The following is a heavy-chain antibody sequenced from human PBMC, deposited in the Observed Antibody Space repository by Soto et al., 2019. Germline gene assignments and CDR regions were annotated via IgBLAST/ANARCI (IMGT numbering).Heavy chain of an antibody. Sequence: GGSLRLSCAASGSTFSSHWMNWVRQAPGKGLVWVSRINSDGSSTSYADSVKGRFTISRDNSKNTLYLQMNSLRAEDTAAYYCAKADYYDSSGCLDNWGQGTQVTVSS. J-gene: IGHJ4*02. V-gene: IGHV3-74*01. CDR3: AKADYYDSSGCLDN. CDR1: GSTFSSHW. D-gene: IGHD3-22*01. CDR2: INSDGSST.